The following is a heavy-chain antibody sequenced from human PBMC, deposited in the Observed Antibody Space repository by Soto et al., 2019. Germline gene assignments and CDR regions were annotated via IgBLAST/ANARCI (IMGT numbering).Heavy chain of an antibody. CDR2: INAGNGNT. CDR1: GYTFTSYA. V-gene: IGHV1-3*01. J-gene: IGHJ4*02. D-gene: IGHD3-10*01. Sequence: ASVKVSCKAFGYTFTSYAMHWVRQAPGQRLEWMGWINAGNGNTKYSQKFQGRVTITRDTSASTAYMELSSLRSEDTAVYYCARDMGFGLSDYWGQGTLVTVSS. CDR3: ARDMGFGLSDY.